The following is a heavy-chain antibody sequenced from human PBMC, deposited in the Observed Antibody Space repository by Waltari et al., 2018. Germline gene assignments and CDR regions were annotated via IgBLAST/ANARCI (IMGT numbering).Heavy chain of an antibody. D-gene: IGHD2-2*02. Sequence: QVQLVQSGAEVKKPGASGKVSCKASGKTCTGYNVTGVRKAAAQGLEWMGWINPNSGGTNYAQKFQGRVTMTRDTSISTAYMELSRLRSDDTAVYYCARIYCSSTSCYTGPDYWGQGTLVTVSS. J-gene: IGHJ4*02. CDR2: INPNSGGT. CDR1: GKTCTGYN. V-gene: IGHV1-2*02. CDR3: ARIYCSSTSCYTGPDY.